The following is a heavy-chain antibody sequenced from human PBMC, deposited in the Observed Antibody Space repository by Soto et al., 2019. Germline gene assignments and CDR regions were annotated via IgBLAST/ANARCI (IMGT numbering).Heavy chain of an antibody. J-gene: IGHJ5*02. CDR3: ARVLKYYDSSGYYNNWFDP. Sequence: PSETLSLTCTVSGGSISSYYWSWIRQPPGKGLEWIGYIYYSGSTNYNPSLKSRVTIPVDTSKNQFSLKLSSVTAADTAVYYCARVLKYYDSSGYYNNWFDPWGQGTLVTVSS. D-gene: IGHD3-22*01. V-gene: IGHV4-59*01. CDR1: GGSISSYY. CDR2: IYYSGST.